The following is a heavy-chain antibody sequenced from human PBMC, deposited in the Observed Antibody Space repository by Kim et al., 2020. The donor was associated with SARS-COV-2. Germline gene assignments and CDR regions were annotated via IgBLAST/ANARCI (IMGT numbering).Heavy chain of an antibody. D-gene: IGHD3-3*01. Sequence: GGSLRLSCAASGFTFDDYAMHWVRQAPGKGLEWVSGISWNSGSIGYADSVKGRFTISRDNAKNSLYLQMNSLRAEDTALYYCAKDIRDFWSGEANDYGMDVWGQGTTVTVSS. CDR1: GFTFDDYA. CDR2: ISWNSGSI. J-gene: IGHJ6*02. V-gene: IGHV3-9*01. CDR3: AKDIRDFWSGEANDYGMDV.